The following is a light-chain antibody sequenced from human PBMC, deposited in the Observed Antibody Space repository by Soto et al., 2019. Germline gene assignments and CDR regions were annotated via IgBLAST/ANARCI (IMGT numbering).Light chain of an antibody. V-gene: IGKV1-5*01. J-gene: IGKJ1*01. CDR3: QQRSNWPRT. Sequence: DIQMTQSPSTLSASIGDRVTITCRASQSITTFLAWYQQKPGKAPQILIYDASKLEPGVPSRLSGGGSGTEFTLTISSLQPDDFATYYCQQRSNWPRTFGQGTKVDIK. CDR1: QSITTF. CDR2: DAS.